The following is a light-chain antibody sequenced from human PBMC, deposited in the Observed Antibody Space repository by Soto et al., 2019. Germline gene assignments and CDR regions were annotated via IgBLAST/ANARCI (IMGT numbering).Light chain of an antibody. CDR1: QSISTW. Sequence: DIPMTQSPSTLFASVGDRVTITCRASQSISTWLAWYQQKPGKAPKLLIYKASSLRNGVPSRFSGSGSGTEFTLTIYSLQPDDFASYYCQQYNGYPHTFGQGTKLEIK. V-gene: IGKV1-5*03. CDR3: QQYNGYPHT. J-gene: IGKJ2*01. CDR2: KAS.